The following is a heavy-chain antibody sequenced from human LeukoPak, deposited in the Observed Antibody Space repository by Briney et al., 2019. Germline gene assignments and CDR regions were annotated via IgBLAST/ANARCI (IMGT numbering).Heavy chain of an antibody. V-gene: IGHV1-2*02. Sequence: VASVKVSCKASGYTFTGYYMHWVRQAPGQGLEWMGWINPNSGGTNYAQKFQGRVTMTRDTSISTAYRELSRLRSDDTAVYYCARVGAVAGYYYYYYMDVWGKGTTVTVSS. CDR3: ARVGAVAGYYYYYYMDV. D-gene: IGHD6-19*01. CDR1: GYTFTGYY. J-gene: IGHJ6*03. CDR2: INPNSGGT.